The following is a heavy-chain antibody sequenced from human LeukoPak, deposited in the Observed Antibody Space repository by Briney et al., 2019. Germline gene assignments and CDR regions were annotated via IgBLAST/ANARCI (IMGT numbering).Heavy chain of an antibody. J-gene: IGHJ4*02. CDR1: GYTFTSYG. CDR2: ISAYNGNT. Sequence: GASVKVSCKASGYTFTSYGISWVRQAPGQGLEWMGCISAYNGNTNYAQKLQGRVTMTTDTSTSTAYMELRSLRSDDTAVYYCARGAVGSSWYQADYYFDYWGQGTLVTVSS. V-gene: IGHV1-18*01. D-gene: IGHD6-13*01. CDR3: ARGAVGSSWYQADYYFDY.